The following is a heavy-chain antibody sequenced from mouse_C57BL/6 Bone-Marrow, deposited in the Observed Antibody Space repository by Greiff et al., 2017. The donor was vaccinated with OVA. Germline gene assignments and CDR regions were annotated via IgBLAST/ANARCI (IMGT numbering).Heavy chain of an antibody. J-gene: IGHJ4*01. Sequence: VQLQQSGPGLVAPSQSLSITCTVSGFSLTSYAISWVRQPPGKGLEWLGVIWTGGGTNYNSALKSRLSISKDNSKSQVFLKMNSLQTDDTARYYCARKADYYGSSYGYAMDYWGQGTSVTVSS. D-gene: IGHD1-1*01. CDR3: ARKADYYGSSYGYAMDY. CDR1: GFSLTSYA. CDR2: IWTGGGT. V-gene: IGHV2-9-1*01.